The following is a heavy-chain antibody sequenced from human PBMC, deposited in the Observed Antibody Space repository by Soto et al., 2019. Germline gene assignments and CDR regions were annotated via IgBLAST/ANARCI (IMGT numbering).Heavy chain of an antibody. CDR1: GGSFSGYY. V-gene: IGHV4-34*01. CDR2: INHSGST. Sequence: PSETLSLTCAVYGGSFSGYYWSWIRQPPGKGLEWIGEINHSGSTNYNPSLKSRVTISVDTSKNQFSLKLSSVTAADTAVYYCARTNYDILTGYYLGTYYYGMDVWGQGTTVTVSS. D-gene: IGHD3-9*01. CDR3: ARTNYDILTGYYLGTYYYGMDV. J-gene: IGHJ6*02.